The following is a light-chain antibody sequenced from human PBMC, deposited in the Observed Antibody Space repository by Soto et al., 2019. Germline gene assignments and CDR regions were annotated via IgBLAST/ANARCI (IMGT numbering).Light chain of an antibody. CDR2: LEGSGSY. Sequence: QPVLTQSSSASASLGSSVKLTCTLSSGHSSYIIAWHQQQPGKAPRYLMKLEGSGSYNKGSGVPDRFSGSSSGADRYLTISIRQFEDEADYCCETWDSNTHTVFGGGTKLTVL. V-gene: IGLV4-60*02. CDR3: ETWDSNTHTV. J-gene: IGLJ3*02. CDR1: SGHSSYI.